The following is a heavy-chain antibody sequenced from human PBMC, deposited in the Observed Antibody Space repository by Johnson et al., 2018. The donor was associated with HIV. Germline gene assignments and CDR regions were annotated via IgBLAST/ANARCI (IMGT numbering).Heavy chain of an antibody. V-gene: IGHV3-30*18. CDR1: QFTFSSYG. J-gene: IGHJ3*01. Sequence: VQLVESGGGLVQSGGSLRLSCEASQFTFSSYGMHWVRQAPGKGLVWVAVISHDGSNKYYADSVKGRFTISRDSPKNTLNLQMNSLRTEDTAVYYCAKGTAIDMWGQGTMVTVSS. D-gene: IGHD5-18*01. CDR3: AKGTAIDM. CDR2: ISHDGSNK.